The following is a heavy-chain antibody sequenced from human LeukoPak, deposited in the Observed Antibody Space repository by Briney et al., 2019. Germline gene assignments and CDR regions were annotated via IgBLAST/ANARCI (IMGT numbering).Heavy chain of an antibody. CDR1: GYSISSGYY. D-gene: IGHD3-16*01. Sequence: SETLSLTCTVSGYSISSGYYWGWIRQPPGKGLEWIGEINHSGSTNYNPSLKSRVTISVDTSKNQFSLRLSSVTAADTAVYYCARISYAYAYMDVWAKGTTVTVSS. CDR3: ARISYAYAYMDV. J-gene: IGHJ6*03. V-gene: IGHV4-38-2*02. CDR2: INHSGST.